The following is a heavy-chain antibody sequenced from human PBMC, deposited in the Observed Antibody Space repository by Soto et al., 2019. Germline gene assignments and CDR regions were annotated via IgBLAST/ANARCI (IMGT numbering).Heavy chain of an antibody. D-gene: IGHD2-21*01. J-gene: IGHJ4*02. Sequence: ASVKVSCKTSGYVFTSFSIHWMRQAPGQGPEWMGWINTGNGDSKYSEKFQDRVTITRDTSATTAYMELSSLRSEDTAVYYCARSKTIVMPGFDHWGQGTLVTVSS. V-gene: IGHV1-3*04. CDR2: INTGNGDS. CDR3: ARSKTIVMPGFDH. CDR1: GYVFTSFS.